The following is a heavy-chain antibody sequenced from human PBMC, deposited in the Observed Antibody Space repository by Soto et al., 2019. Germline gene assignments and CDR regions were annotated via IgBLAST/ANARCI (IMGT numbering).Heavy chain of an antibody. Sequence: VKLLESGGALVQPGGSLRLSCAASGFNFFDHDMSWVRQAPGKGLEWVSSITVGGAQKDYGKSVKCRFTISRDNYNDTLFLKMDIRMVEDPAKYYYARMPGGGLQRFFDYWGQGTAVTVSS. CDR1: GFNFFDHD. V-gene: IGHV3-23*01. D-gene: IGHD3-16*01. CDR3: ARMPGGGLQRFFDY. CDR2: ITVGGAQK. J-gene: IGHJ4*02.